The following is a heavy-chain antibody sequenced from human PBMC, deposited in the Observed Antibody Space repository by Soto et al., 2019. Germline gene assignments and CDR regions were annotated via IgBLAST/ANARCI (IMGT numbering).Heavy chain of an antibody. CDR3: AREKGRCDP. V-gene: IGHV1-8*01. Sequence: QVQLVQSGSEVKKPGASVTVSCKASGYTFTSYDINWVRQATGQGLEWMGWMNPNSGNTGYAPKLQGRVTMTRNTSISTAYMELSSLRSEATAVYYCAREKGRCDPWGQGTLVTVSS. CDR2: MNPNSGNT. J-gene: IGHJ5*02. CDR1: GYTFTSYD.